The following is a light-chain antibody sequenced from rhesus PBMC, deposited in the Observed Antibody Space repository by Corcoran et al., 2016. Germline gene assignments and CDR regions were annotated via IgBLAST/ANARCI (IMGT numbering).Light chain of an antibody. CDR3: VQAISFPPT. Sequence: DIVMTQTPLSLSITPGEPASISCRSSQSLLHSNGNTYLHWYMQKQGQSPQRLIYGGSNRASGVPDRFSGSGSGTDCTLKINKVEAEDVGVYYCVQAISFPPTFGGGTKVEIK. CDR2: GGS. J-gene: IGKJ4*01. V-gene: IGKV2-72*01. CDR1: QSLLHSNGNTY.